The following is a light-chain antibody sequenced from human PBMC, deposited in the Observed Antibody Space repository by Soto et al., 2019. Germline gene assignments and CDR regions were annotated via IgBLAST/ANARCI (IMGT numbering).Light chain of an antibody. CDR3: VLYMGSGISM. CDR2: YTN. J-gene: IGLJ3*02. CDR1: SGSVSTTYY. V-gene: IGLV8-61*01. Sequence: QTVVTQEPSFSVSPGGTVTLTCGLSSGSVSTTYYPSWYQQTPGQAPRTLIYYTNTRSSGVPDRFSGSILGNKAAHPITGAQADNESDYFCVLYMGSGISMFGGGTKLTVL.